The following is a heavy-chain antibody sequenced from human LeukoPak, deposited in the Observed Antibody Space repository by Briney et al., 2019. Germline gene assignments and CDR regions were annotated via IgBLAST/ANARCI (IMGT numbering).Heavy chain of an antibody. Sequence: SETLSLTCTVSGGSISSGDYYWSWIRQPPGKGLEWIGFIYDSGSTYYNPSLKSRVTISIETSKNQFSLKLRSVTAADTAVYYCARGRIKLWSYYFDYWGQGTLVTVSS. D-gene: IGHD5-18*01. CDR2: IYDSGST. J-gene: IGHJ4*02. CDR3: ARGRIKLWSYYFDY. CDR1: GGSISSGDYY. V-gene: IGHV4-30-4*01.